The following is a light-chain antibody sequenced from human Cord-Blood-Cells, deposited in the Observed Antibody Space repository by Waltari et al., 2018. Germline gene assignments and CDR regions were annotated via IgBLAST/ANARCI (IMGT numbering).Light chain of an antibody. CDR1: QSVSSY. CDR2: DAS. J-gene: IGKJ2*01. Sequence: EIVLTKSPATLSLSPGERATLSCRASQSVSSYLAWYQQKPGQAPRHLIYDASNRATGIPARFSGSGSGTDFTLTISSLEPEDFAVYYCQQRSNWPYTFGQGTKLEIK. CDR3: QQRSNWPYT. V-gene: IGKV3-11*01.